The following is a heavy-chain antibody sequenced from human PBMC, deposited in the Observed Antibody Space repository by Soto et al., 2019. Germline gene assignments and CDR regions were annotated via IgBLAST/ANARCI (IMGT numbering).Heavy chain of an antibody. CDR1: GGSISSYY. CDR3: ARGGSSGYYFDY. CDR2: IYYSGST. D-gene: IGHD6-6*01. V-gene: IGHV4-59*01. J-gene: IGHJ4*02. Sequence: NPSETLSLTCTVSGGSISSYYWSWIRQPPGKGLEWIGYIYYSGSTNYNPSLKSRVTISVDTSKNQFSLKLSSVTAADTAVYYCARGGSSGYYFDYWGQGTLVTVSS.